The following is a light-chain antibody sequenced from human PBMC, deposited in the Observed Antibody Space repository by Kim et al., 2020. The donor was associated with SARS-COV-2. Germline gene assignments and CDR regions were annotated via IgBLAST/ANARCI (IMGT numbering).Light chain of an antibody. CDR3: QTWGTGIWV. CDR1: SGHSDNA. J-gene: IGLJ3*02. V-gene: IGLV4-69*01. CDR2: VNSDGSH. Sequence: ASVKLTCTRSSGHSDNAISWHQQQPGKGPRPLMKVNSDGSHSKGDGIPDRFSGSSSGAERYLTVSSLQSEDEADYYCQTWGTGIWVFGGGTRLTVL.